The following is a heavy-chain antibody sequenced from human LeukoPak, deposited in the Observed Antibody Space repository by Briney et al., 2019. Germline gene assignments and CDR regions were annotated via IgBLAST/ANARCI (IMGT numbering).Heavy chain of an antibody. Sequence: SETLSLTCTVSGGSISSYYWSWIRQPPGKGLEWIGYIYYSGSTNYNPSLKSRVTISVDTSKNQFSLKLSSVTAADTPVYYCASHPPSDGTTVNWFDPWGQGTLVTVSS. D-gene: IGHD4-17*01. CDR3: ASHPPSDGTTVNWFDP. CDR1: GGSISSYY. CDR2: IYYSGST. J-gene: IGHJ5*02. V-gene: IGHV4-59*08.